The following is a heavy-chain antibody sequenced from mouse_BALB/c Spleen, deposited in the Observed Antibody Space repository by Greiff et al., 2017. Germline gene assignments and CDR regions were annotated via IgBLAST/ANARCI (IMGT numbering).Heavy chain of an antibody. CDR1: GFSLSSYS. D-gene: IGHD1-1*01. CDR3: SRHYYYGSSGYFDD. CDR2: IWGGGST. J-gene: IGHJ1*01. Sequence: VMLVESGPGLVAPSQSLSITCTVSGFSLSSYSVHWVRQPPGKGLEWLGMIWGGGSTDYNSALKSRLSISKDNSKSQVFLKMNSLQTDDTAMYYCSRHYYYGSSGYFDDWGAGTTVTVSS. V-gene: IGHV2-6-4*01.